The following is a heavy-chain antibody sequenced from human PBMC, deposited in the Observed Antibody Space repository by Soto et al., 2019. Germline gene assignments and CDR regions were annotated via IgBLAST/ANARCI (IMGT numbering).Heavy chain of an antibody. CDR2: IVVGNGNT. J-gene: IGHJ6*02. CDR3: AAEGHCRSTSCYWATYYYYGMDV. Sequence: QMQLVQSGPEVKKPGTSVKVSCKASGFTFTSSAVQWVRQAREQRLEWIGWIVVGNGNTDYAQKFQERVTITRDMATSTAYMELSSLRSEDTAVYYCAAEGHCRSTSCYWATYYYYGMDVWGQGTTDTVSS. D-gene: IGHD2-2*01. CDR1: GFTFTSSA. V-gene: IGHV1-58*01.